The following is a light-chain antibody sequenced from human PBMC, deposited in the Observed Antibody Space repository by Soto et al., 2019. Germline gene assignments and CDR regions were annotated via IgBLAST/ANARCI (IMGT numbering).Light chain of an antibody. Sequence: EIVMTQSPATLSVSPGERVTFSCRASQTVSSNLAWYQQKPGQAPRLLIYGASTRATGIPARFSGSGSGTEFTLTISGLQSEDFAVYYCQQYNTWPPFTFGPGTKVDIK. CDR3: QQYNTWPPFT. CDR1: QTVSSN. V-gene: IGKV3-15*01. J-gene: IGKJ3*01. CDR2: GAS.